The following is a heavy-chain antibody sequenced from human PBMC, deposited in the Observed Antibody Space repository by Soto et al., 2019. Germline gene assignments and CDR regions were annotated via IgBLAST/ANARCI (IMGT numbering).Heavy chain of an antibody. V-gene: IGHV1-69*04. CDR3: ARDWPRITSFGANPAGAFDI. D-gene: IGHD3-3*01. J-gene: IGHJ3*02. CDR1: GGTFSSYT. Sequence: SVKVSCKASGGTFSSYTISWVRQAPGQGLEWMGRIIPILGIANYAQKFQGRVTITADKSTSTAYMGLSSLRSEDTAVYYCARDWPRITSFGANPAGAFDIWGQGTMVTVSS. CDR2: IIPILGIA.